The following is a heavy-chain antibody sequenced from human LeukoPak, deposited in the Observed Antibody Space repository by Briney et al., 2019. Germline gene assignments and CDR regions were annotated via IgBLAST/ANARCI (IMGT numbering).Heavy chain of an antibody. CDR1: GGSFSGYY. CDR3: ARSRASYYDFWSGYTNGGYYFDY. D-gene: IGHD3-3*01. CDR2: INHSGST. J-gene: IGHJ4*02. Sequence: SETLSLTCAVYGGSFSGYYWSWIRQPPGKGLEWIGEINHSGSTNYNPSLKSRVTISVDTSKNQFSLKLSSVTAADTAVYYCARSRASYYDFWSGYTNGGYYFDYWGQGTLVTASS. V-gene: IGHV4-34*01.